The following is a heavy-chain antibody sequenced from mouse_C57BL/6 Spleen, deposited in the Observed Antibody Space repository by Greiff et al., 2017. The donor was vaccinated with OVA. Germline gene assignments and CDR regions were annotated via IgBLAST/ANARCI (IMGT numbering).Heavy chain of an antibody. CDR2: INPYNGGT. Sequence: VQLKESGPVLVKPGASVKMSCKASGYTFTDYYMNWVKQSHGKSLEWIGVINPYNGGTSYNQKFKGKATLTVDKSSSTAYMELNSLTSEDSAVYYCAAEGYDGYYAMDYWGQGTSVTVSS. D-gene: IGHD2-2*01. CDR3: AAEGYDGYYAMDY. J-gene: IGHJ4*01. CDR1: GYTFTDYY. V-gene: IGHV1-19*01.